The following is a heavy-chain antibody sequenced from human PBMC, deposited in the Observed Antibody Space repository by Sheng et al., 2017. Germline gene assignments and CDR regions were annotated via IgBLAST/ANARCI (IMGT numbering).Heavy chain of an antibody. CDR1: GGSISSGGYS. CDR2: IYHSGST. CDR3: ARLFSTVTTPYYYYMDV. J-gene: IGHJ6*03. Sequence: QLQLQESGSRLVKPSQTLSLTCAVSGGSISSGGYSWTWIRQPPGKGLEWIGYIYHSGSTHYNPSLKSRITISVDRSRNQFSLKLSSVTAADTALYYCARLFSTVTTPYYYYMDVWGQGTTVTVSS. V-gene: IGHV4-30-2*01. D-gene: IGHD4-4*01.